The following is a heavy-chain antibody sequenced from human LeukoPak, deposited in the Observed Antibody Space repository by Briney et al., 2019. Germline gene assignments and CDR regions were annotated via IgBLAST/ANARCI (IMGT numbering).Heavy chain of an antibody. CDR2: INHSGST. D-gene: IGHD3-10*01. V-gene: IGHV4-34*01. J-gene: IGHJ4*02. Sequence: SETLSLTCAVYGGSFSGYYWSWIRQPPGKGLEWIGEINHSGSTNYNPSLKSRVTISVDTSKNQFSLKLSSVTAADTAVYYCARGVAGNYYGSGSPLGYWGQGTLVTVSS. CDR3: ARGVAGNYYGSGSPLGY. CDR1: GGSFSGYY.